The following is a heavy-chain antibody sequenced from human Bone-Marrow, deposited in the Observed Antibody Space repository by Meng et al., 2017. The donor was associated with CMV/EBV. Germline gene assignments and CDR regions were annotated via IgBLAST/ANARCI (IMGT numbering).Heavy chain of an antibody. V-gene: IGHV4-4*02. CDR1: GGSISSSSR. D-gene: IGHD6-13*01. Sequence: SGGSISSSSRGSWVRQPQGKGKEWNGESYNKGRTNDKPTHKSRVTISVYKTKNQYSLKLSYVTAADTAVYYCAGVGSIAAAGDFDYWGQGTLVTVSS. CDR2: SYNKGRT. J-gene: IGHJ4*02. CDR3: AGVGSIAAAGDFDY.